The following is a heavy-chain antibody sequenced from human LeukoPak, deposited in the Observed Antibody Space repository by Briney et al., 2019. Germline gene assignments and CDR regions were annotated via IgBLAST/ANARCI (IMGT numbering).Heavy chain of an antibody. CDR3: VKGGPRFTPMVVFTEGLDY. CDR1: GFTISTFG. CDR2: ILDSSAHT. J-gene: IGHJ4*02. V-gene: IGHV3-23*01. D-gene: IGHD3-22*01. Sequence: PGGSLRLSCAASGFTISTFGMTWVRQAPGKGLEWVSGILDSSAHTYYADSVKGRFTISRDNSKNTLYHQMNSLRAEDTAVYYCVKGGPRFTPMVVFTEGLDYWGQGTLVTVSS.